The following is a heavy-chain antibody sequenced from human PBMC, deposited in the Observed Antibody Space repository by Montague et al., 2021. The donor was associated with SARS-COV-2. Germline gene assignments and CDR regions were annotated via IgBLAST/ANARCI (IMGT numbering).Heavy chain of an antibody. CDR1: GGSITSDNW. CDR2: IYHSGTT. Sequence: SETRSLTCAVSGGSITSDNWWTWVRQSPGKGLEWIGEIYHSGTTXXNPXRQSRLTISIDKSRNHLSLNLTSVTAADTAIYYCALPLGGARFDPWGQGILATVSS. D-gene: IGHD3-16*01. V-gene: IGHV4-4*02. CDR3: ALPLGGARFDP. J-gene: IGHJ5*02.